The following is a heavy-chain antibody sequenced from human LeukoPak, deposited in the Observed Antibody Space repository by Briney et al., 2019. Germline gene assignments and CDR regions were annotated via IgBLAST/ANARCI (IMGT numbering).Heavy chain of an antibody. D-gene: IGHD5-12*01. CDR1: GGSISSYY. CDR3: ARGVRAGGYPYFDA. J-gene: IGHJ4*02. CDR2: IYNSGST. V-gene: IGHV4-59*01. Sequence: SETLSLTCTVPGGSISSYYWSWIRPPPGKGLEWIAYIYNSGSTNYNPSLRSRVTISVDTSKNQFSLKLTSVTAADTAVYFCARGVRAGGYPYFDAWGQGTLVSVSS.